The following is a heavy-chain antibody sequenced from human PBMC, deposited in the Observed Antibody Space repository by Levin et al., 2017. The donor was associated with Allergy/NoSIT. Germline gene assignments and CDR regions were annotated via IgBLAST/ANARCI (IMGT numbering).Heavy chain of an antibody. Sequence: SQTLSLTCAISGDSVSSNSAAWNWIRQSPSRGLEWLGRISYRSKWYNDYAVSVKSRITINPDTSKNQFSLQLNSVTPDDTAVYYCARSNGGAVAGTSCWFDPWGQGTLVTVSS. J-gene: IGHJ5*02. CDR3: ARSNGGAVAGTSCWFDP. D-gene: IGHD6-19*01. CDR1: GDSVSSNSAA. V-gene: IGHV6-1*01. CDR2: ISYRSKWYN.